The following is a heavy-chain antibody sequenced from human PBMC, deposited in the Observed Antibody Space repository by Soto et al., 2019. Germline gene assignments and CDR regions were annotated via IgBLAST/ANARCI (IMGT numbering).Heavy chain of an antibody. D-gene: IGHD5-18*01. Sequence: QVQLQESGPGLVKPSGTLSLTCAVSGGSISSNWWSWVRQPPGKGLEWIGEIYHSGSTNYNPSLKSRVTISVDKSKNQFSLKLSSVTAADTAVYSCARTPWDGYTGYDYWGQGTLVTVSS. CDR1: GGSISSNW. CDR2: IYHSGST. CDR3: ARTPWDGYTGYDY. V-gene: IGHV4-4*02. J-gene: IGHJ4*02.